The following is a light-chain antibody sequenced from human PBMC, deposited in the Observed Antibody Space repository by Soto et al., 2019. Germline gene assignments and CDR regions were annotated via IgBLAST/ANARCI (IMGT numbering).Light chain of an antibody. CDR2: AAS. V-gene: IGKV1-6*01. CDR3: LLDFNYFWA. J-gene: IGKJ1*01. Sequence: AIQLTQSPSSLSASVGDRVAITCRASQAIRKALGWYQQKPGRVPKLLIYAASTLQSGVPSRFSGSGSGTDFPLTISSLQPEDFATYYCLLDFNYFWAFGQGTKVEIK. CDR1: QAIRKA.